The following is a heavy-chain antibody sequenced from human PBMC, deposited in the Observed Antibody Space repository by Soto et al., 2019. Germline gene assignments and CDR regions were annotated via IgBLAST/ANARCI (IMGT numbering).Heavy chain of an antibody. Sequence: RGESLKISCKGSGYSFTSYWIGWVRQMPGKGLEWMGIIYPGDSDTRYSPSFQGQVTISADKSISTAYLQWSSLKASDTAMYYCARQQSLTAAIAFYYGMDVWGQGTTVTVYS. D-gene: IGHD2-2*01. CDR1: GYSFTSYW. V-gene: IGHV5-51*01. CDR3: ARQQSLTAAIAFYYGMDV. CDR2: IYPGDSDT. J-gene: IGHJ6*02.